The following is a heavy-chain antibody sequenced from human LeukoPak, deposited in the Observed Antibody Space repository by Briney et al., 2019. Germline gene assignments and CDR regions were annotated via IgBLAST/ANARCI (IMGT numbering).Heavy chain of an antibody. D-gene: IGHD3-3*01. V-gene: IGHV4-39*07. J-gene: IGHJ6*03. Sequence: PSETLSLTCTVSGGSISSSSYYWSWIRQPPGKGLEWIGEINHSGSTNYNPSLKSRVTISVDTSKNQFSLKLSSVTAADTAVYYCARVPKGYDFYSRGGADMDVWGKGTTVTISS. CDR1: GGSISSSSYY. CDR2: INHSGST. CDR3: ARVPKGYDFYSRGGADMDV.